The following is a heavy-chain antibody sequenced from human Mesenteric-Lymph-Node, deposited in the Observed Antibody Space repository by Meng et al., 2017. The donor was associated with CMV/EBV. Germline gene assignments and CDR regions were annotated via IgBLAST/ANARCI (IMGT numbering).Heavy chain of an antibody. J-gene: IGHJ4*02. Sequence: GGSLRLSCAASGFTFSSYWMSWVRQAPGKGLEWVANIKQDGSEKYYVDSVKGRFTISRDNAKNSLYLQMNSLRAEDTAVYYCARAGGYYDSSGYYTFDYWGQGTLVTVSS. D-gene: IGHD3-22*01. V-gene: IGHV3-7*01. CDR3: ARAGGYYDSSGYYTFDY. CDR1: GFTFSSYW. CDR2: IKQDGSEK.